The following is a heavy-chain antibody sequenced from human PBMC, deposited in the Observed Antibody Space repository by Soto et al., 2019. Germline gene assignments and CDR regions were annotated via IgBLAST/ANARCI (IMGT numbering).Heavy chain of an antibody. V-gene: IGHV3-66*04. CDR2: IYSGGST. J-gene: IGHJ4*02. D-gene: IGHD5-18*01. CDR3: ARHGYNYGGGYFDY. CDR1: GVTVSSNY. Sequence: EVQLVESGGGLVQPGGSLRLSCAASGVTVSSNYMSWVRQAPGKGLEWVSVIYSGGSTYYADSVKGRFTISRDNSKNTLYLQMNSLRAEDTAVYYCARHGYNYGGGYFDYWGREPWSPSPQ.